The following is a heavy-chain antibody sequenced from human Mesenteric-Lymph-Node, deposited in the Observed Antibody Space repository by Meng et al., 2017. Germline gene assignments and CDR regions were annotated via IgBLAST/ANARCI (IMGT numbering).Heavy chain of an antibody. D-gene: IGHD3-22*01. J-gene: IGHJ4*02. Sequence: QVQLLQFGSELKEPGASVKVSCKASGYTFTSYAIKWLRQAPGQGPEWMGWINTNNGNPTYAQGFTERFVFSLDTSVSTAYVQISSLKVEDTAMYYCARDNYDTASRFDYWGQGTLVTVSS. CDR3: ARDNYDTASRFDY. V-gene: IGHV7-4-1*02. CDR2: INTNNGNP. CDR1: GYTFTSYA.